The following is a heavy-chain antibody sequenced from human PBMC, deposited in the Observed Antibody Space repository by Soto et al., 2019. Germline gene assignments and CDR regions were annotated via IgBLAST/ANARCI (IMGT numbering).Heavy chain of an antibody. CDR1: GGTFSSYA. Sequence: GASVKVSCKASGGTFSSYAISWVRQAPGQGLEWMGGIIPIFGTANYAQKFQGRVTITADESTSTAYMELSSLRSEDTAVYYCARDRDIVVVVAATARDSYYGMDVWGQGTTVTVSS. D-gene: IGHD2-15*01. CDR2: IIPIFGTA. J-gene: IGHJ6*02. CDR3: ARDRDIVVVVAATARDSYYGMDV. V-gene: IGHV1-69*13.